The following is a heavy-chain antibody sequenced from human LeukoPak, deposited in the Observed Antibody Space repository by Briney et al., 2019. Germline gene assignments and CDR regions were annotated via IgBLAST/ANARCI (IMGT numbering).Heavy chain of an antibody. J-gene: IGHJ5*02. Sequence: GGSLRLSCAASGFTFSSYWLSWVRQAPGKGLEWVANIKQDGSEKYYVDSVKGRFTISRDNAKNSLYLQMNSLRAEDTAVYYCVSDRSRGSCYECWFDPWGQGTLVTVSS. CDR1: GFTFSSYW. V-gene: IGHV3-7*01. CDR3: VSDRSRGSCYECWFDP. CDR2: IKQDGSEK. D-gene: IGHD2-15*01.